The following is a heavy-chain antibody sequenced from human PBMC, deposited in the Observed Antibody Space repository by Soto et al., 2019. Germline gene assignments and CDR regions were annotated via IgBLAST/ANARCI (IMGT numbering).Heavy chain of an antibody. J-gene: IGHJ4*02. D-gene: IGHD3-10*01. CDR2: INHSGST. CDR1: GGSFSGYY. Sequence: SETLSLTCAVYGGSFSGYYWSWIRQPPGKGLEWIGEINHSGSTNYNPSLKSRVTLSVDTSKNQFSLKLSSVTAADTAVYYCARRTGIRYYFEYWGQGMLVTVSS. CDR3: ARRTGIRYYFEY. V-gene: IGHV4-34*01.